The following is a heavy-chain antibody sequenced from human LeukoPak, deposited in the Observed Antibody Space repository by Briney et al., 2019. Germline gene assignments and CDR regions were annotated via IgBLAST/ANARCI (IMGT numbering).Heavy chain of an antibody. J-gene: IGHJ1*01. CDR3: ARSESGYYSGAEYFQH. Sequence: GRSLRLSCAASGFTFSSYAMHWVRQAPGKGLEWVAVISYDGSNKYYADSVKGRFTISRDNSKNTLYLQMNSLRAEDTAVYYCARSESGYYSGAEYFQHWGQGTLVTVSS. V-gene: IGHV3-30*01. CDR1: GFTFSSYA. CDR2: ISYDGSNK. D-gene: IGHD3-3*01.